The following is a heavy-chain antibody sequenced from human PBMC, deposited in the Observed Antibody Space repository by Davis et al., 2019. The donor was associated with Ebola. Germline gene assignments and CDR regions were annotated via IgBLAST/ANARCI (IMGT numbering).Heavy chain of an antibody. CDR1: GFTFSSYW. Sequence: GESLKISCAASGFTFSSYWMTWVRQAPGKGLEWVANIKEDGSEKYYVDSVKGRFTISRDNARNSLFLQMNSLRAEDTAVYYCAKDRGGIAAVTAWFDPWGQGTLVTVSS. V-gene: IGHV3-7*03. D-gene: IGHD6-13*01. CDR2: IKEDGSEK. CDR3: AKDRGGIAAVTAWFDP. J-gene: IGHJ5*02.